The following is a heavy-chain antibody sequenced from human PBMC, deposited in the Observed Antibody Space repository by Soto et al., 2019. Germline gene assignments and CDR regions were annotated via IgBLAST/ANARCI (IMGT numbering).Heavy chain of an antibody. D-gene: IGHD6-13*01. CDR1: GFTFSNAW. CDR3: TTAHSSSWYRYYYGMDV. Sequence: PVGSLRLSCAASGFTFSNAWMSWVRQAPGKGLEWVGRIKSKTDGGTTDYAAPVKGRFTISRDDSKNTLYLQMNSLKTEDTAVYYCTTAHSSSWYRYYYGMDVWGQGTTVTVSS. J-gene: IGHJ6*02. CDR2: IKSKTDGGTT. V-gene: IGHV3-15*01.